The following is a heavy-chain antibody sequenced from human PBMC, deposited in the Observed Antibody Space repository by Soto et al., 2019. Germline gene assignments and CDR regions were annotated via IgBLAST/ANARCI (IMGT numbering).Heavy chain of an antibody. V-gene: IGHV4-59*01. CDR2: IYYSGST. CDR3: ARARRYYDFWSGLDY. J-gene: IGHJ4*02. CDR1: GGSISSYY. D-gene: IGHD3-3*01. Sequence: SETLSLTCTVSGGSISSYYWSWIRQPPGKGLEWIGYIYYSGSTNYNPSLKSRVTISVDTSKNQFSLKLSSVTAADTAVYYCARARRYYDFWSGLDYWGQGTLVTVSS.